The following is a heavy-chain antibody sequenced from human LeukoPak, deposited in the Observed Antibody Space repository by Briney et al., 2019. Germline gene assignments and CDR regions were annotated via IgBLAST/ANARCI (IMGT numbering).Heavy chain of an antibody. V-gene: IGHV3-23*01. CDR1: GFTFSSYA. D-gene: IGHD5-24*01. CDR2: ISGSGGST. CDR3: AKDEVMGTITGDY. Sequence: PGGSLRLSCAASGFTFSSYAMSWVRQAPGKGLEWVSAISGSGGSTYYADSVKGRFTISRDNPKNTLYLQMNSLRAEVTAVYYCAKDEVMGTITGDYWGQGTLVTVSS. J-gene: IGHJ4*02.